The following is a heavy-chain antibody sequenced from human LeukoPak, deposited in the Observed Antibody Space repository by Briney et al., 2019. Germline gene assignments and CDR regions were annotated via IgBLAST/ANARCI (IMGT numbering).Heavy chain of an antibody. D-gene: IGHD1-26*01. V-gene: IGHV3-74*01. CDR1: GFSSSLYW. J-gene: IGHJ4*02. CDR3: TRLGMGSTGADY. CDR2: INGDETTT. Sequence: GGSLRLSCEVSGFSSSLYWMHWVRQAPGKGLVWVSRINGDETTTNYADSVKGRFTISRDNAKNTLYLQMNSLRAEDTAVYYCTRLGMGSTGADYWGQGSLVTVSS.